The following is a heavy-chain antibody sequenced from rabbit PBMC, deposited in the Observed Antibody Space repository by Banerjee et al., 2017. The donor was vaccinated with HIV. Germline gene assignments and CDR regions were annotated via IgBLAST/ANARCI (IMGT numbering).Heavy chain of an antibody. Sequence: QQQLEESGGGLVKPGGTLTLTCKASGIDFSGGYDMCWVRQAPGKGPEWIACIYTGSSGRTWYASWVNGRFTISRSTSLNTVDLKMTGLTAADTATYFCARSANFDYGPYYFKLWGPGTLVTVS. CDR3: ARSANFDYGPYYFKL. D-gene: IGHD2-1*01. V-gene: IGHV1S43*01. CDR1: GIDFSGGYD. CDR2: IYTGSSGRT. J-gene: IGHJ4*01.